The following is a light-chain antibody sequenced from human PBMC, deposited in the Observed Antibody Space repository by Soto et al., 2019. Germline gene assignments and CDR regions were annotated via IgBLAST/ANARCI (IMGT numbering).Light chain of an antibody. Sequence: DIQMTQSPSSLSASVGDRVTITCRASQSIAGYLSWYQQRPGKAPKFLIYAASSLQSGVPSRFSGSGSGTDFTLTISSLQPEDFATYYCQQSYSTPPWTFGQGTKVDIK. V-gene: IGKV1-39*01. CDR2: AAS. CDR3: QQSYSTPPWT. CDR1: QSIAGY. J-gene: IGKJ1*01.